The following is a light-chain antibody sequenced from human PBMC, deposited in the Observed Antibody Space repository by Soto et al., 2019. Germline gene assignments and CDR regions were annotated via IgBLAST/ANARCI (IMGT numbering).Light chain of an antibody. CDR3: QHYGSSSYT. V-gene: IGKV3-20*01. Sequence: EIVLTQSPGTLSLSPGERATLSCRASQSVSSSYLAWYQQKPGQAPRLLLYGASSRATGIPDRFTGGGSGTDFTLTISRLGPEDFAVYYCQHYGSSSYTFGQGTKVEIK. J-gene: IGKJ2*01. CDR1: QSVSSSY. CDR2: GAS.